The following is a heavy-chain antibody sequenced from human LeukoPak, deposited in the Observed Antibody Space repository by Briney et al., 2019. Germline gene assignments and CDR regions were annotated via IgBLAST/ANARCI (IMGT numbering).Heavy chain of an antibody. V-gene: IGHV4-61*02. Sequence: PSETLSLTCTVSGGSISSGSYYWSWIRQPAGKGLEWIGRIYTSGSTNYNPSLKSRVTISVDTSKNQFSLKLSSVTAADTAVYYCASLATCSGGSCYSLNWYFDLWGRGTLVTVSS. CDR3: ASLATCSGGSCYSLNWYFDL. D-gene: IGHD2-15*01. CDR2: IYTSGST. CDR1: GGSISSGSYY. J-gene: IGHJ2*01.